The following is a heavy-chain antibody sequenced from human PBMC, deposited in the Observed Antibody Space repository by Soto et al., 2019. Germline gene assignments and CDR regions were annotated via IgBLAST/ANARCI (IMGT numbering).Heavy chain of an antibody. CDR3: ARNKGSSWTDFDY. V-gene: IGHV1-2*06. J-gene: IGHJ4*02. D-gene: IGHD6-13*01. CDR1: VYIFTVYY. Sequence: EASVKVSCKASVYIFTVYYMHWVRQAPGQELGWMGRINPNSGGTNYAQKFQGRVTMTRDTSISTAYMELNRLRSDDTAVYYCARNKGSSWTDFDYWGQGALVTVSS. CDR2: INPNSGGT.